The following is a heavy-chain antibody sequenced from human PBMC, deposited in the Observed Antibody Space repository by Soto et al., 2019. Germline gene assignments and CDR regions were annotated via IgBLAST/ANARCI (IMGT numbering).Heavy chain of an antibody. J-gene: IGHJ4*02. CDR2: ISYDGSNK. Sequence: QVQLVESGGGVVQPGRSLRLSCAASGFTFSSYAMHWVRQAPGKGLEWVAVISYDGSNKYYADSVKGRFTISRDNSKNTLYLQMNSLRAEDTAVYYCARTHKIHGGNGFDYWGQGTLVTVSS. V-gene: IGHV3-30-3*01. CDR1: GFTFSSYA. D-gene: IGHD2-15*01. CDR3: ARTHKIHGGNGFDY.